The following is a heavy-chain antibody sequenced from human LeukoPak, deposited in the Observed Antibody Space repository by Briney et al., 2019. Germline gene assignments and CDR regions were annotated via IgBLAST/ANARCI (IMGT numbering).Heavy chain of an antibody. Sequence: SETLSLTCTVSGDSINKGAYYWGWICQPPGKGLEWIATISYTGRTDYTPSLMSRVTISVDTSKNQFSLRLTSVTAADTAVYYCARVLNTMVRGVRAEGWFDPWGQGTLVTVSS. V-gene: IGHV4-39*01. J-gene: IGHJ5*02. CDR3: ARVLNTMVRGVRAEGWFDP. D-gene: IGHD3-10*01. CDR2: ISYTGRT. CDR1: GDSINKGAYY.